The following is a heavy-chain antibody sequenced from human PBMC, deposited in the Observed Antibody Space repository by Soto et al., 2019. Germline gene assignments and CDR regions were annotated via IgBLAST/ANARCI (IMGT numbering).Heavy chain of an antibody. V-gene: IGHV3-23*01. Sequence: GGSLRLSCAASGLTFSSTAMSWVRQAPGKGLEWVSTISDSGGSTYYADSVKGRFTISRDNSKNTLYLQMNSLRAEDTAVYYCAKDESRVVVPDNWFDSWGQGTLVTGSS. CDR2: ISDSGGST. J-gene: IGHJ5*01. CDR1: GLTFSSTA. D-gene: IGHD2-15*01. CDR3: AKDESRVVVPDNWFDS.